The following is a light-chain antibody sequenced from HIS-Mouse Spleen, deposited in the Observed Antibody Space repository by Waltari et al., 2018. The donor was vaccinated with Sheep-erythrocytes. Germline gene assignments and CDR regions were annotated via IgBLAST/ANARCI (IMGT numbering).Light chain of an antibody. Sequence: DIVMTQSPDSLAVPLGERATIHRQSRQSVLYSSNNKNYLAWYQQKPGQPPKLLIYWASTRESGVPDRFRGSGSGTDFTLTISSLQAEDVAVYYCQQYYSTLTFGGGTKVEIK. CDR3: QQYYSTLT. CDR1: QSVLYSSNNKNY. CDR2: WAS. J-gene: IGKJ4*01. V-gene: IGKV4-1*01.